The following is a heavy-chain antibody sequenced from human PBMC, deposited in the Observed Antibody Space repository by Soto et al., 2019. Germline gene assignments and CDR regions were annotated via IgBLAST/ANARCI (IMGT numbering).Heavy chain of an antibody. CDR2: IYYSGST. CDR3: ARSKVLLLWFDP. CDR1: GGSISSGDYY. V-gene: IGHV4-61*08. J-gene: IGHJ5*02. D-gene: IGHD3-22*01. Sequence: SETLSLTCTVSGGSISSGDYYWSWIRQPPGKGLEWIGYIYYSGSTNYNPSLKSRVTISVDTSKNQFSLKLSSVTAADTAVYYCARSKVLLLWFDPWGQGTLVTVSS.